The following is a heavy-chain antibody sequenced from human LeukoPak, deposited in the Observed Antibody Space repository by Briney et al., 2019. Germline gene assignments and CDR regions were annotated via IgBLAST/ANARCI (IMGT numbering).Heavy chain of an antibody. J-gene: IGHJ5*02. CDR2: IYHSGST. CDR3: ARGGRYYDILTGYYGFDP. Sequence: SETLSLTCVVSGGSISSGGYSWSWTRQPPGKGLEWIGYIYHSGSTYYNPSLKSRVTISVDRSKNQFSLKLSSVTAADTAVYYCARGGRYYDILTGYYGFDPWGQGTLVTVSS. CDR1: GGSISSGGYS. D-gene: IGHD3-9*01. V-gene: IGHV4-30-2*01.